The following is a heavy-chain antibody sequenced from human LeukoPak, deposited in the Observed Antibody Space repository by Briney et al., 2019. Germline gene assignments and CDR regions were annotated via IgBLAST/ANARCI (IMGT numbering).Heavy chain of an antibody. CDR1: GFTFGKYW. CDR3: ARDQYDTWSRRGNFDS. CDR2: IKLDGSEK. J-gene: IGHJ4*02. Sequence: GGSLRLSCVASGFTFGKYWMSWVRQAPGRGLEWVANIKLDGSEKNYVDSVKGRFTISRGNTKNSLYLQMNSLRAEDTAVFYCARDQYDTWSRRGNFDSWGQGTLVIVSS. V-gene: IGHV3-7*03. D-gene: IGHD3-3*01.